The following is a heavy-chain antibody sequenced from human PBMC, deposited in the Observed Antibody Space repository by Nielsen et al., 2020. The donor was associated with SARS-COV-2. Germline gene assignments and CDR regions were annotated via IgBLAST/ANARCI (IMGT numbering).Heavy chain of an antibody. D-gene: IGHD6-19*01. CDR2: INWNGGST. J-gene: IGHJ4*02. CDR3: VSSGWYSYFDY. Sequence: GESLKISCAASGFTFSSYGMSWVRQAPGKGLEWVSGINWNGGSTGYADSVKGRFTISRDNAKNSLYLQMNSLRAEDTALYYCVSSGWYSYFDYWGQGTLVTVSS. V-gene: IGHV3-20*04. CDR1: GFTFSSYG.